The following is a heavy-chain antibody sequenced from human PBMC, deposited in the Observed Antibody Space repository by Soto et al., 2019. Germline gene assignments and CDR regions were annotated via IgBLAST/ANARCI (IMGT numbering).Heavy chain of an antibody. CDR1: SGSLGRHY. CDR2: IYHSGST. D-gene: IGHD3-10*01. J-gene: IGHJ4*02. CDR3: ARRYGSCFDS. Sequence: SETLSLTCPVASGSLGRHYISWIRQPPGKGLEWIGYIYHSGSTNYNPSIKRRVTISVDTSKSQFSLKLSSVTAADTAVYYCARRYGSCFDSWGQGTLVT. V-gene: IGHV4-59*11.